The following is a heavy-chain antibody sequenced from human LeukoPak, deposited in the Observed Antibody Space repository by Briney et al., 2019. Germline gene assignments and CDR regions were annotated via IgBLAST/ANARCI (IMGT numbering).Heavy chain of an antibody. V-gene: IGHV1-2*02. Sequence: ASVKVSCKASGYTFTGYYMHCVRQAPGQGFEWMGWINPNSGGTNYAQKFQGRVTMTRDTSISTAYLELSRLRSDDTAVYYCARSRSRDCSSTSCYSYGLDYWGQGTLVTVSS. J-gene: IGHJ4*02. D-gene: IGHD2-2*01. CDR2: INPNSGGT. CDR1: GYTFTGYY. CDR3: ARSRSRDCSSTSCYSYGLDY.